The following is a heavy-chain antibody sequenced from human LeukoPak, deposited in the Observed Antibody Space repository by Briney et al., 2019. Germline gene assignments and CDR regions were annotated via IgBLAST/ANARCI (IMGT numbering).Heavy chain of an antibody. D-gene: IGHD5-18*01. CDR2: IYTSGST. V-gene: IGHV4-4*07. J-gene: IGHJ4*02. CDR1: GGSISSYY. Sequence: PSETLSLTCTVSGGSISSYYWSWIRQPAGKGLEWIGRIYTSGSTNYNPSLKSRVTMSVDTSKSQFSLKLSSVTAADTAVYYCASGGYSYGYDEFDYWGQGTLVTVSS. CDR3: ASGGYSYGYDEFDY.